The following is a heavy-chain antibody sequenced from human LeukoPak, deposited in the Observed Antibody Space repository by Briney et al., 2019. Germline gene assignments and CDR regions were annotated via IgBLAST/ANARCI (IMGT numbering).Heavy chain of an antibody. CDR2: ISSSGSTI. CDR3: ASIGSSGYYRPFDY. Sequence: GGSLRLYCAASGFTFSSYEMNWVRQAPGKGLEWVSYISSSGSTIYYADSVKGRFTISRDNAKNSLYLQMNSLRAEDTAVYYCASIGSSGYYRPFDYWGQGTLVTVSS. D-gene: IGHD3-22*01. J-gene: IGHJ4*02. CDR1: GFTFSSYE. V-gene: IGHV3-48*03.